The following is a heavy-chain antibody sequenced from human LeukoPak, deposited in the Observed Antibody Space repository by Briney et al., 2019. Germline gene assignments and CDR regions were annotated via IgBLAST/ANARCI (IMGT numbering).Heavy chain of an antibody. CDR1: GFTFSSAG. V-gene: IGHV3-30*18. Sequence: GRSLRLSCAASGFTFSSAGMHWVRQAPGKGLEWVAVISYEGSNKYYADSVKGRFTSSRDNSKNTLYLQMNSLRAEEPAVYYCAKDGDCSGGSCYSSYFQHWGRGTLVTVSS. J-gene: IGHJ1*01. CDR2: ISYEGSNK. CDR3: AKDGDCSGGSCYSSYFQH. D-gene: IGHD2-15*01.